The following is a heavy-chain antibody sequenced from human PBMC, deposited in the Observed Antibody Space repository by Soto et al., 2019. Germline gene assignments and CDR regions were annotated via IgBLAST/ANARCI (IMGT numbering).Heavy chain of an antibody. J-gene: IGHJ6*02. CDR2: ISSNGGST. V-gene: IGHV3-64D*06. D-gene: IGHD2-2*02. Sequence: LRLSCSASGFTFSSYAMHWVRQAPGKGLEYVSAISSNGGSTYYADSVKGRFTISRDNSKNTLYLQMSSLRAEDTAVYYCVKGLVPAAIKAPHYYYYGMDVWGQRTTVTVSS. CDR1: GFTFSSYA. CDR3: VKGLVPAAIKAPHYYYYGMDV.